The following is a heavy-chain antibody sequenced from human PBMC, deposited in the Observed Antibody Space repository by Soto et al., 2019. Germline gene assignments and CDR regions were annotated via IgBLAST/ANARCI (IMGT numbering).Heavy chain of an antibody. J-gene: IGHJ6*02. CDR2: IYYSGST. CDR3: VVSGHHPPRATDV. D-gene: IGHD1-26*01. CDR1: GGSISSYY. Sequence: SETLSLTCTVSGGSISSYYWSWIRQPPGKGLEWIGYIYYSGSTNYNPSLKSRVTISVDTSKNQFSLKLSSVTAADTAVYYCVVSGHHPPRATDVCDPATIGTVSS. V-gene: IGHV4-59*12.